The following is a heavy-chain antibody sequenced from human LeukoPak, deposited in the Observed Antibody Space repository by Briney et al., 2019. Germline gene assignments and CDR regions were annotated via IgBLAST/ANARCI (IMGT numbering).Heavy chain of an antibody. CDR1: GYTFTSYY. CDR2: INPSGGST. Sequence: ASVKVSCKASGYTFTSYYMHWVRQAPGQGLEWMGTINPSGGSTSYAQKFQGRVTMTRDTSTSTVYMELSSLRSEDTAVYYCARGTSITMIVVVITLDYWGQGTLVTVSS. J-gene: IGHJ4*02. D-gene: IGHD3-22*01. V-gene: IGHV1-46*01. CDR3: ARGTSITMIVVVITLDY.